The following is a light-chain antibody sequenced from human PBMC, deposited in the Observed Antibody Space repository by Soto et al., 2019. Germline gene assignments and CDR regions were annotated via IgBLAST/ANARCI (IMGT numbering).Light chain of an antibody. V-gene: IGKV2-30*02. CDR3: MQGTHWPIT. CDR2: KVS. CDR1: QSLLQSDGIAY. Sequence: IVITQTPLSLSVTPGQPASISCKSSQSLLQSDGIAYFSWFQQRPGRSPRRLIYKVSNRDSGVPARFSGSGSGTDFALKISRVEAEDVGVYYCMQGTHWPITFGQGTRLEIK. J-gene: IGKJ5*01.